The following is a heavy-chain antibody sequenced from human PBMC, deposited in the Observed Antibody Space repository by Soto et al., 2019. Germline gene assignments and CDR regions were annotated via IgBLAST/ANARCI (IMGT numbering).Heavy chain of an antibody. CDR1: GGSISSYY. J-gene: IGHJ5*02. V-gene: IGHV4-59*05. D-gene: IGHD3-10*01. CDR3: ARTSLVRGVIRNWFDP. CDR2: IYYSGST. Sequence: SETLSLTCTVSGGSISSYYWSWIRQPPGKGLEWIGSIYYSGSTYYNPSLKSRVTISVDTSKNQLSLKLSSVTAADTAVYYCARTSLVRGVIRNWFDPWGQGTLVTVSS.